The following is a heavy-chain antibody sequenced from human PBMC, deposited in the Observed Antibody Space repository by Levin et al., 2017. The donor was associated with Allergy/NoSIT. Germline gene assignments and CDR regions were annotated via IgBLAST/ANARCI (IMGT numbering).Heavy chain of an antibody. CDR1: GFTFSGSA. V-gene: IGHV3-73*01. D-gene: IGHD3-10*01. J-gene: IGHJ4*02. CDR3: TLYYYGSGSYYTSFDY. CDR2: IRSKANSYAT. Sequence: GGSLRLSCAASGFTFSGSAMHWVRQASGKGLEWVGRIRSKANSYATAYAASVKGRFTISRDDSKNTAYLQMNSLKTEDTAVYYCTLYYYGSGSYYTSFDYWGQGTLVTVSS.